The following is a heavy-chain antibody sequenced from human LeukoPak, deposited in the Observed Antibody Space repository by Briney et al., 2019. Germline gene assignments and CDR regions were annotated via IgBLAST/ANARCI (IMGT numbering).Heavy chain of an antibody. CDR2: INHSGST. Sequence: PSETLSLTCAVYGGSFSGYYWSWIRQPPGKGLEWIGEINHSGSTNYNPSLKSRVTISVDTSKNQFSLKLSSVTAADTAAYYCARDAGAAFDIWGQGTMVTVSS. J-gene: IGHJ3*02. CDR3: ARDAGAAFDI. D-gene: IGHD3-10*01. CDR1: GGSFSGYY. V-gene: IGHV4-34*01.